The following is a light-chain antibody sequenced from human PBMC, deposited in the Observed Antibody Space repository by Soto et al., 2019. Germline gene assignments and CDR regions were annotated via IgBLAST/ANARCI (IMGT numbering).Light chain of an antibody. J-gene: IGLJ2*01. CDR2: GNK. Sequence: SVLTQPPSVSGAPGQRVTISCTGNSSNIGAGYDVDWYQLLPGTAPKVLIYGNKNRPSGVPERFSGSRSGASASLAITGLQAEDEADYYCQSYDSSLSVHVVFGGGTKLTVL. V-gene: IGLV1-40*01. CDR1: SSNIGAGYD. CDR3: QSYDSSLSVHVV.